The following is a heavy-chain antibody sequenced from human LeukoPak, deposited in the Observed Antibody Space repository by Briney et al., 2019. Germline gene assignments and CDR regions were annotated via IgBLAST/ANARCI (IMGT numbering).Heavy chain of an antibody. J-gene: IGHJ3*02. CDR1: GYSFTSYW. Sequence: GESLKISCKGSGYSFTSYWIGWVRQMPGKGLEWMGIIYPGDSDTRYSPSFQGQVTISADKSISTAYQQWSSLKASDTAMYYCARTPYSSGWYAAFDIWGQGTMVTVSS. V-gene: IGHV5-51*01. D-gene: IGHD6-19*01. CDR2: IYPGDSDT. CDR3: ARTPYSSGWYAAFDI.